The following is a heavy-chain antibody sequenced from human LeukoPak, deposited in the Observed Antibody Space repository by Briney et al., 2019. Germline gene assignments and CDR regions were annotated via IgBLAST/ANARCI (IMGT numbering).Heavy chain of an antibody. J-gene: IGHJ4*02. Sequence: ASVKVSCKASGYTFTSYGISWVRQAPGQGLEWMGWISAYNGNTNYAQKLQGRVTMTTDTSTSTAYMELRSLRSEDTAVYYCARDVFTKYYDSSGYYWVYWGQGTLVTVSS. CDR3: ARDVFTKYYDSSGYYWVY. V-gene: IGHV1-18*01. D-gene: IGHD3-22*01. CDR1: GYTFTSYG. CDR2: ISAYNGNT.